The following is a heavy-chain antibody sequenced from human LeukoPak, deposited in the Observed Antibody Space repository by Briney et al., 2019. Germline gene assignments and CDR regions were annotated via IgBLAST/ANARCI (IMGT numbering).Heavy chain of an antibody. V-gene: IGHV3-23*01. J-gene: IGHJ4*02. CDR1: GFTFDDYA. D-gene: IGHD5-24*01. CDR2: VGPSGART. Sequence: PGGSLRLSCAASGFTFDDYAMHWVRQAPGKGLEWVSGVGPSGARTYYADSVKGRFTVSRDNSKNMVFLQMNSLRAEDTAIYYCAKDDAYLQYDDWGQGTLVTVSS. CDR3: AKDDAYLQYDD.